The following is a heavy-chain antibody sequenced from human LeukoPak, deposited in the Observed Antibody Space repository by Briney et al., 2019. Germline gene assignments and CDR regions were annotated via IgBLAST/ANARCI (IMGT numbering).Heavy chain of an antibody. CDR1: GFTFSSYA. CDR2: ISYDGSNK. D-gene: IGHD3-22*01. CDR3: ARDDTYYYDSSGQFDY. Sequence: PGGSLRLSCAASGFTFSSYAMHWVRQAPGKGLEWGAVISYDGSNKYYADSVKGRFTISRDNSKNTLYLQMNSLRAEDTAVYYCARDDTYYYDSSGQFDYWGQGTLVTVSS. V-gene: IGHV3-30*04. J-gene: IGHJ4*02.